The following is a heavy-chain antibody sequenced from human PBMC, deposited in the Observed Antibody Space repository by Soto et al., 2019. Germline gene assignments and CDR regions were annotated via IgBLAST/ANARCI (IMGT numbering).Heavy chain of an antibody. V-gene: IGHV3-30*18. Sequence: PGGSLRLSCAASGFTFSSYGMHWVRQAPGKGLECVAVISYDGSNKYYADSVKGRFTISRDNSKNTLYLQMNSLRAEDTAVYYCAKIVAGDYDFWSGYYSYGMDVWGQGTTVTVSS. CDR2: ISYDGSNK. CDR3: AKIVAGDYDFWSGYYSYGMDV. J-gene: IGHJ6*02. CDR1: GFTFSSYG. D-gene: IGHD3-3*01.